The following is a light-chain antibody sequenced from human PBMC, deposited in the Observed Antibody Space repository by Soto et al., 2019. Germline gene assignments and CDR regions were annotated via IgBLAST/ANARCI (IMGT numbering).Light chain of an antibody. CDR1: SSDVGSYNL. V-gene: IGLV2-23*01. CDR2: AGS. Sequence: QSVLTQPASVSGSPGQSITISCTGTSSDVGSYNLVSWYQQHPDKAPKLMIYAGSKRPSGVSTRFSGSKSGNTASLTISGLQAEDEADYYCCSYAGNSTLVFGGGTQLTVL. CDR3: CSYAGNSTLV. J-gene: IGLJ7*01.